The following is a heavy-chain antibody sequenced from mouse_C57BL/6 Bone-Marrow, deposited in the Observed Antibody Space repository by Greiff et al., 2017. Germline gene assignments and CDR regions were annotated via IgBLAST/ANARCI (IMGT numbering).Heavy chain of an antibody. Sequence: QVQLQQSGAELVRPGTSVKVSCKASGYAFPNYLIGWVKQSPGQGLEWIGVINPGSGGTNYKEKFKGKATLTADKSSSTAYMQLSSLTSEDSAVYFCARSDYGPYWGQGTLVTVSA. CDR3: ARSDYGPY. J-gene: IGHJ3*01. D-gene: IGHD1-1*02. V-gene: IGHV1-54*01. CDR1: GYAFPNYL. CDR2: INPGSGGT.